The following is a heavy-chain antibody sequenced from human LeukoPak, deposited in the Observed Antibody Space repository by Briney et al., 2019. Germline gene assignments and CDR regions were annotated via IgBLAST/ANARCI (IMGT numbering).Heavy chain of an antibody. CDR1: GGSISSGSYY. V-gene: IGHV4-61*02. D-gene: IGHD3-22*01. J-gene: IGHJ5*02. CDR2: IYTSGST. CDR3: ARDGLPAVDRWFDP. Sequence: PSQTLSLTCTVSGGSISSGSYYWSWIRQPAGKGLEWIGRIYTSGSTNYNPFLKSRVTISVDTSKNQFSLKLSSVTAADTAVYYCARDGLPAVDRWFDPWGQGTLVTVSS.